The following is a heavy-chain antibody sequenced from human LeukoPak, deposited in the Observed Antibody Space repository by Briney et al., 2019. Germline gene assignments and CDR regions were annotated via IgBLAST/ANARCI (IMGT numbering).Heavy chain of an antibody. CDR2: INPNSGGT. V-gene: IGHV1-2*02. CDR1: GYTFSGFY. J-gene: IGHJ2*01. CDR3: ARDPPNYYDSSRQNWYFDL. Sequence: ASVKVSCKASGYTFSGFYIHWVRQAPGQGLEWMGWINPNSGGTNYAQKFQGRVTMTRDTSISTAYMELSRLRSDDTAVYYCARDPPNYYDSSRQNWYFDLWGRGTLVTVSS. D-gene: IGHD3-22*01.